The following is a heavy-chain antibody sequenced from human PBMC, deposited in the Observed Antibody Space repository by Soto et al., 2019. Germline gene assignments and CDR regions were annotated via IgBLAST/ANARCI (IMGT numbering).Heavy chain of an antibody. D-gene: IGHD5-12*01. CDR2: IIPLFGTA. CDR3: ARDRSMDGYNSRSFDY. Sequence: QVQLVQSGAEVKKPGSSVKVSCKASGGTFSSFGFNWVRQAPGQGLEWMGGIIPLFGTANYAEKFQGRVTMSADEGTSTASMELIGLRSEDTAMYYCARDRSMDGYNSRSFDYWGQGTLVTVS. J-gene: IGHJ4*02. V-gene: IGHV1-69*01. CDR1: GGTFSSFG.